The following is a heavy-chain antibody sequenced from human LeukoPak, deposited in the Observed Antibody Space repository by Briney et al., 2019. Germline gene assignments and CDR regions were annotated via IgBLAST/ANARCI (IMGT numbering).Heavy chain of an antibody. Sequence: PGGSLILSCTASTFTLNNYWMSWVRQAPGKGLEWVANIKQDGSEKYHVDSVKGRFTISRDNAKDSLYLQMNSLRAEDTAVYYCASRAGYTGSWSAFDYWGQGTLVTVSS. D-gene: IGHD6-13*01. J-gene: IGHJ4*02. CDR3: ASRAGYTGSWSAFDY. CDR1: TFTLNNYW. V-gene: IGHV3-7*05. CDR2: IKQDGSEK.